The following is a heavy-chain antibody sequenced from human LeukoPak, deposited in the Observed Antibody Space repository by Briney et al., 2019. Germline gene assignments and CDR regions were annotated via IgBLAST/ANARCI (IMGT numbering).Heavy chain of an antibody. Sequence: PGGSLRLSCAAPGFMFSTFTMNWVRPAPGEGLEWVSSISSGSDYIYYTDSVKGRFTISRDNAKNSLYLHMNSLRAEDTAVYYCARAITLDYWGQGTLVTVSS. V-gene: IGHV3-21*01. D-gene: IGHD5-12*01. CDR2: ISSGSDYI. J-gene: IGHJ4*02. CDR1: GFMFSTFT. CDR3: ARAITLDY.